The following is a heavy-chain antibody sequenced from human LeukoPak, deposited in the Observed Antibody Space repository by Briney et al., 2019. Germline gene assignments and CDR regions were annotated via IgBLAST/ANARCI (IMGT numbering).Heavy chain of an antibody. CDR1: GYTFTGYY. D-gene: IGHD5-12*01. CDR3: ARDRGFSGYEL. CDR2: ISPKSGAT. Sequence: GASVKVSCKASGYTFTGYYMHWVRQAPGQGLEWMGWISPKSGATHDAPKFQGRVTKTSDTSISTAYLELSRLTSDDTAVYYCARDRGFSGYELWGQGTVVTVSS. V-gene: IGHV1-2*02. J-gene: IGHJ3*01.